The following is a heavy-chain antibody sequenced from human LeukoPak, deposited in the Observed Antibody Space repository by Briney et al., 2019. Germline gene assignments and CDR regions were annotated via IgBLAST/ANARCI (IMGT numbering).Heavy chain of an antibody. CDR1: GFTFSDYY. D-gene: IGHD2-2*01. J-gene: IGHJ4*02. V-gene: IGHV3-11*01. CDR3: ASHADIVVVPAAFDY. CDR2: ISSSGSTI. Sequence: GGSLRLSCAASGFTFSDYYMSWIRQAPGKGLEWVSYISSSGSTIYYADSVKGRFTISRDNAKNSLYLQMNSLRAEDTAVYYCASHADIVVVPAAFDYGGQGTLVTVSS.